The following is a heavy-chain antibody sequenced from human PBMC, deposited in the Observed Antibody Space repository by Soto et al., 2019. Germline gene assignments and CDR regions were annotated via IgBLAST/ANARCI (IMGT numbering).Heavy chain of an antibody. CDR1: GGPFSSYT. CDR2: INPNSGNT. D-gene: IGHD3-22*01. Sequence: GASVKVSCQASGGPFSSYTISWVRQAPGQGLEWMGWINPNSGNTGYTQKFQGRVTMTRNTSISTAYMELSSLRSEDTAVYYCARMYYYDSSSYNWFDPWGQGALVTVSS. CDR3: ARMYYYDSSSYNWFDP. V-gene: IGHV1-8*02. J-gene: IGHJ5*02.